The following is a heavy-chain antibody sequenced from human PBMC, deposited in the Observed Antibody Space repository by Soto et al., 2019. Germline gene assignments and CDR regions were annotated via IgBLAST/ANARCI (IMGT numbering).Heavy chain of an antibody. Sequence: GGSLRLSCAASGFTFSSYAMSWVRQAPGKGLERVSAISGSGGSTYYADSVEGRFTISRDNSKNTLYLQMNSLRAEDTAVYYCAKDLDPETGTDYSNWFDPWGQGTLVTVSS. CDR3: AKDLDPETGTDYSNWFDP. J-gene: IGHJ5*02. CDR1: GFTFSSYA. D-gene: IGHD1-1*01. CDR2: ISGSGGST. V-gene: IGHV3-23*01.